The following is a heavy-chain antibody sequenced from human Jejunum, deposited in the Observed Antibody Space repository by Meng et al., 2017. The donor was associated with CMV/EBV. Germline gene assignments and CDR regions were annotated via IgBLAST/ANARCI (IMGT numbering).Heavy chain of an antibody. D-gene: IGHD2-2*01. CDR2: ISTHSTYI. Sequence: FTSYTMSWVPHVPGKGLEWVSSISTHSTYISYADSVKGRFTISRDNAKNSLYLQVDSLRAEDTAVYYCASGFCGSTTCYREFDYWGQGTPVTVSS. J-gene: IGHJ4*02. CDR3: ASGFCGSTTCYREFDY. V-gene: IGHV3-21*01. CDR1: FTSYT.